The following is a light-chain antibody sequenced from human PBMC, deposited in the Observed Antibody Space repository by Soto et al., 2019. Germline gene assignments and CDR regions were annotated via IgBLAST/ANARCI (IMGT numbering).Light chain of an antibody. J-gene: IGLJ3*02. CDR3: QSYDSSLSNWV. CDR1: SSNIGAGYD. V-gene: IGLV1-40*01. Sequence: QSVLTQPPSVSGAPGQRVTISCTGSSSNIGAGYDVHWYQQLPGTAPKLLIYGNNNRPSGVPDRLSGSKSGTSASLAITGLQAEDEADYYCQSYDSSLSNWVFGGGTKLTVL. CDR2: GNN.